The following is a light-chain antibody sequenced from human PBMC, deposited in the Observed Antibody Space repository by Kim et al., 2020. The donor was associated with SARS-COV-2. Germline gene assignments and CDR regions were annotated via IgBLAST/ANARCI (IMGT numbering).Light chain of an antibody. CDR2: QVS. Sequence: PASIPGRCSQSIVNRDGNTYLNWLQQRPGQYPRRLIYQVSKRDSGVPDRFSGSGSGTNFTLKISGVEAEDVGVYYCLQGTHWPKTFGQGTKLEI. J-gene: IGKJ2*01. V-gene: IGKV2-30*01. CDR1: QSIVNRDGNTY. CDR3: LQGTHWPKT.